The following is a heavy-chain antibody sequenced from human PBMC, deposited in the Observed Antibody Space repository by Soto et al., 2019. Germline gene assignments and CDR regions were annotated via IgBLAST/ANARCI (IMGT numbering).Heavy chain of an antibody. Sequence: PGGSLRLSCAASGFTFSSYGMHWVRQAPGKGLEWVAVIWYDGSNKYYADSVKGRFTISRDNSKNTLYLQMNSLRAEDTAVYYCARALTTLNEYFQHWGQGTLVTVSS. CDR3: ARALTTLNEYFQH. V-gene: IGHV3-33*01. CDR2: IWYDGSNK. J-gene: IGHJ1*01. CDR1: GFTFSSYG. D-gene: IGHD3-3*01.